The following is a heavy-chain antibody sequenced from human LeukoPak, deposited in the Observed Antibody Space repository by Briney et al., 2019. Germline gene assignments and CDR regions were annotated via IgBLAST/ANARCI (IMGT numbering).Heavy chain of an antibody. Sequence: ASVKVSCKASGYTFTSYGISWVRQAPAQGLEWMGWISAYNGNTYYAENFQARVTMTTDTSTSTAYMELRGLKSDDTAVYYCARDVFCSGNSCLRDAFDIWGQGTKVTVSS. CDR1: GYTFTSYG. D-gene: IGHD2-15*01. J-gene: IGHJ3*02. CDR2: ISAYNGNT. V-gene: IGHV1-18*01. CDR3: ARDVFCSGNSCLRDAFDI.